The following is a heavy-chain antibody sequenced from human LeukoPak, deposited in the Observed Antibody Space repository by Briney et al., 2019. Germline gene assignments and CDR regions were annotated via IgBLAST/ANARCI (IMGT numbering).Heavy chain of an antibody. Sequence: SVKVSCKASGGTFSSYAISWVRQAPGQGLEWMGGIIPIFGTANYAQKFQGRVTITADESTSAAYMELSSLGSEDTAVYYCAREAVAARPFSFDYWGQGTLVTVSS. J-gene: IGHJ4*02. D-gene: IGHD6-6*01. CDR2: IIPIFGTA. CDR1: GGTFSSYA. CDR3: AREAVAARPFSFDY. V-gene: IGHV1-69*13.